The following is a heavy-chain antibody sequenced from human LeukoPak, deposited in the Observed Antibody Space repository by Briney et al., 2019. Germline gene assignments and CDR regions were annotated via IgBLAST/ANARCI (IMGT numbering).Heavy chain of an antibody. CDR2: ISGSSNII. CDR1: GFTFSSYA. CDR3: AKEEGILTGYYVDY. J-gene: IGHJ4*02. V-gene: IGHV3-23*01. Sequence: GGSLRLSCAASGFTFSSYAMSWVRQAPGKGLEWVSVISGSSNIIYYADSVKGRFTISRDNSKNTLYLQMNSLRAEDTAVYYCAKEEGILTGYYVDYWGQGTLVTVSS. D-gene: IGHD3-9*01.